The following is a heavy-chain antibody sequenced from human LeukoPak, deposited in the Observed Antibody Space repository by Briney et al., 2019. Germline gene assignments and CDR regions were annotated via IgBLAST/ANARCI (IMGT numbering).Heavy chain of an antibody. CDR1: GFTFSSYW. CDR2: INSDGSST. V-gene: IGHV3-74*01. D-gene: IGHD4-11*01. Sequence: PGGSLRLSCAASGFTFSSYWMHWVRQAPGKGLVWVSRINSDGSSTSYADSVKGRFTISRDNAKNTLYLQMNSLRAEDTAVYYCARVPRNYGRPAAYYYYTDVWGKGTTVTVSS. J-gene: IGHJ6*03. CDR3: ARVPRNYGRPAAYYYYTDV.